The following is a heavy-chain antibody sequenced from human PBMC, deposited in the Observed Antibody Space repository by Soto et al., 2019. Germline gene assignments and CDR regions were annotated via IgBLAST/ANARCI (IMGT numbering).Heavy chain of an antibody. V-gene: IGHV4-4*02. CDR3: VINGGPTNFDS. CDR1: GGSIRSSNW. Sequence: QVQLQESGPGLVKPSGTLSLTCAVSGGSIRSSNWWTWVRQPPGKGLEWIGEIYHSGRTNYNPSLKSRVTMSVDKSKNQFSLNLSSVTAADTAVYYCVINGGPTNFDSWGQGTLVTVSS. J-gene: IGHJ4*02. D-gene: IGHD3-16*01. CDR2: IYHSGRT.